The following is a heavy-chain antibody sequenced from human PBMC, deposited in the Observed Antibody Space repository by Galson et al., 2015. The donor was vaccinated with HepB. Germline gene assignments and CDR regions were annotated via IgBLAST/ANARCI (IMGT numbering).Heavy chain of an antibody. CDR1: GFSLSNARMG. V-gene: IGHV2-26*01. CDR3: ARIRGSGWRPEFDY. Sequence: PALVKPTQTLTLTCTVSGFSLSNARMGVSWIRQPPGKALEWLAHIFSNDEESYSTSLKSRLTISKDTSKSQVVLTMTNMDPVDTATYYCARIRGSGWRPEFDYWGQGTLVTVSS. D-gene: IGHD6-19*01. CDR2: IFSNDEE. J-gene: IGHJ4*02.